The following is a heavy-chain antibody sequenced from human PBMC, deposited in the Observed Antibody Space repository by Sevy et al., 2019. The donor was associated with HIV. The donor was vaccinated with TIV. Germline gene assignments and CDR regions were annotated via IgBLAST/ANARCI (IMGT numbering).Heavy chain of an antibody. D-gene: IGHD6-13*01. CDR1: GFTFSDHY. V-gene: IGHV3-49*04. CDR2: LKSDVYGGTV. J-gene: IGHJ4*02. Sequence: GGSLRLSCVASGFTFSDHYMEWVRQAPGKGLEWVAFLKSDVYGGTVDHAASVRGRFAISRDDSKTIAYLQMNDLKTEDTGVYYCTRWKAAQSIFDYWGQGALVTVSS. CDR3: TRWKAAQSIFDY.